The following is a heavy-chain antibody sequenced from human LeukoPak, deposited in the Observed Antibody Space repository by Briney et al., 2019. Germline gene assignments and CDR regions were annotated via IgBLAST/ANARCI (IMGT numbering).Heavy chain of an antibody. Sequence: GGSLRLSCAASGFTFSSYGMHWVRQAPGKGLEWVAFIRYDENNKYYAGSVKGRFTISRDNSKNTLYLHMSSLRAEDTAVYYCAKDEVWYCSSTSCSSPGNWGQGTLVTVSS. CDR1: GFTFSSYG. CDR3: AKDEVWYCSSTSCSSPGN. V-gene: IGHV3-30*02. J-gene: IGHJ4*02. CDR2: IRYDENNK. D-gene: IGHD2-2*01.